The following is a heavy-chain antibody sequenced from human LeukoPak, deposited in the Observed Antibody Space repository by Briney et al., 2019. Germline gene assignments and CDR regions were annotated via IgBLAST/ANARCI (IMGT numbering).Heavy chain of an antibody. Sequence: GASVKVSCKASGYTFTTYAMHWVRQAPGQRLEWMGWINAGNGNTKYSQKFQGRVTITWDTSASTAYMELSSLRSEDTAVYYCARTTAMVTIFDYWGQGTLVTVSS. CDR2: INAGNGNT. CDR1: GYTFTTYA. D-gene: IGHD5-18*01. CDR3: ARTTAMVTIFDY. V-gene: IGHV1-3*01. J-gene: IGHJ4*02.